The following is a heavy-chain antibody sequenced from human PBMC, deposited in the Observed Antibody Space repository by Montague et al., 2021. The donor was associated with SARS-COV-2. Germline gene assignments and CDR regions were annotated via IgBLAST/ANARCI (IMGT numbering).Heavy chain of an antibody. CDR3: AVELTYFFDY. J-gene: IGHJ4*02. V-gene: IGHV4-39*01. CDR1: GDSFTNTRYY. Sequence: SETLSLTCNVSGDSFTNTRYYWGWIRQSPGKALEWIGSIYHNGNTYYNPSLKRRAMLSIDTSKNQFSLRLSSVIASDTAVYYCAVELTYFFDYWGQGFLVSVSS. D-gene: IGHD1-7*01. CDR2: IYHNGNT.